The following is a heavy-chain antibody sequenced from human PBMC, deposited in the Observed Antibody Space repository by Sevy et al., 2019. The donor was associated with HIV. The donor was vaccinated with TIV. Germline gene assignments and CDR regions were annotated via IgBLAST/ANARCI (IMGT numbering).Heavy chain of an antibody. V-gene: IGHV3-15*01. Sequence: GGSLRLSCAASGFTFSNAWMSWVRQAPGKGLEWVGRIKSKTDGGTTDYAAPVKGRFTISRDDSKNTLYLQMNSLKTEDTAVYYCTTAQPPSQTYYYGSGSLRSFDYWGQGTLVTVSS. CDR3: TTAQPPSQTYYYGSGSLRSFDY. D-gene: IGHD3-10*01. CDR1: GFTFSNAW. J-gene: IGHJ4*02. CDR2: IKSKTDGGTT.